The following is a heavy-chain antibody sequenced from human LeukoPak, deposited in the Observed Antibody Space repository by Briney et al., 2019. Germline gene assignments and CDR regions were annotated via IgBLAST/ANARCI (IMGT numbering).Heavy chain of an antibody. CDR2: IYSGGST. CDR3: ARTPYYYDSSGSLYYFDY. D-gene: IGHD3-22*01. CDR1: GFTVSSNY. V-gene: IGHV3-66*01. Sequence: GGSLRLSCAASGFTVSSNYMSWVRQAPGKGLEWVSVIYSGGSTYYADSVKGGFTISRDNSKNTMYLQMHSLRAEDTAVYYCARTPYYYDSSGSLYYFDYWGQGTLVTVSS. J-gene: IGHJ4*02.